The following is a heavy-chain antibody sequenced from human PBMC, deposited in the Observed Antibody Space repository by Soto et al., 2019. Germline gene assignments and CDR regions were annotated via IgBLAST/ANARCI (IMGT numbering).Heavy chain of an antibody. V-gene: IGHV1-2*02. CDR3: ARDGRSSTSMFGYYFDY. CDR2: INPNSSYT. Sequence: ASVKVSCKASGYTFTGYYMHWVRQAPGQGLEWMGWINPNSSYTNYADSVKGRFTISRDNAKNSLYLQMNSLRAEDTAVYYCARDGRSSTSMFGYYFDYWGQGTLVTVSS. J-gene: IGHJ4*02. CDR1: GYTFTGYY. D-gene: IGHD2-2*01.